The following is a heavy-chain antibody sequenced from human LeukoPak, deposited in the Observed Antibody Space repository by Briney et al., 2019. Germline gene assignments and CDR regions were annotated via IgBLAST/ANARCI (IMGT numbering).Heavy chain of an antibody. CDR3: ARGGSSWLGDY. CDR2: INSDGSST. V-gene: IGHV3-74*01. Sequence: GGSLRLSCAASGFTFSSYWMHLVRQAPGKGLVWVSRINSDGSSTSYADSVKGRFTISRDNAKNTLYLQMNSLRAEDTAVYYCARGGSSWLGDYWGQGTLVTVSS. D-gene: IGHD6-13*01. CDR1: GFTFSSYW. J-gene: IGHJ4*02.